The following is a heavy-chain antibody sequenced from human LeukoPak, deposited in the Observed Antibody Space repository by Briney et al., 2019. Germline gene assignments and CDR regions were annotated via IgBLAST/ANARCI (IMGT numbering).Heavy chain of an antibody. CDR3: AREGDYYYGMDV. J-gene: IGHJ6*02. CDR1: GGSISSGDYY. CDR2: IYYSGST. V-gene: IGHV4-30-4*01. Sequence: SETLSLTCTVSGGSISSGDYYWSWVRQPPGKGLEWIGYIYYSGSTYYNPSLKSRVTISVDTSKNQFSLKLSSVTAADTAVYYCAREGDYYYGMDVWGQGTTVTVSS.